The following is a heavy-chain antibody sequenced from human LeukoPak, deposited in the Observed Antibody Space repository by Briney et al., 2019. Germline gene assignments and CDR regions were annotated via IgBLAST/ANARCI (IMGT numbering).Heavy chain of an antibody. V-gene: IGHV3-23*01. CDR2: ISGSGDST. CDR3: AKDSHDSGGMFDH. D-gene: IGHD2-15*01. J-gene: IGHJ4*02. Sequence: GRSLRLSCAASGFTFSIYAMSWVRQAPGKGLQWVSAISGSGDSTYYADSVKGRFTISRDNSKNTLYLQMNSLRAEDTAVYYCAKDSHDSGGMFDHWGQGTLVTVSS. CDR1: GFTFSIYA.